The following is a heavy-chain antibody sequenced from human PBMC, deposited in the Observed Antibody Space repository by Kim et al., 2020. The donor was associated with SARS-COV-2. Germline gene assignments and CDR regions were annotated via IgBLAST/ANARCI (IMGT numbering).Heavy chain of an antibody. D-gene: IGHD4-17*01. CDR1: GGSISSGGYY. V-gene: IGHV4-31*03. J-gene: IGHJ5*02. CDR2: IYYSGST. CDR3: AAAVGDAYGDLFTRT. Sequence: SETLSLTCTVSGGSISSGGYYWSWIRQHPGKGLEWIGYIYYSGSTYYNPSLKSRVTISVDTSKNQFSLKLSSVTAADTAVYYCAAAVGDAYGDLFTRTWGQGTLVTVSS.